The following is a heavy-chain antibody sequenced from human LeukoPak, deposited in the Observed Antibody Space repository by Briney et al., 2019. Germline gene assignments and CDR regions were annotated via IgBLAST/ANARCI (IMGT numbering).Heavy chain of an antibody. J-gene: IGHJ4*02. CDR3: ARDLLWFGELFEIDY. V-gene: IGHV1-46*01. D-gene: IGHD3-10*01. CDR2: INPSGGST. CDR1: GYTFTSYY. Sequence: ASVQVSFKASGYTFTSYYMHWVRQAPGQGLEWMGIINPSGGSTSYAQKFQGRVTMTRDTSTSTVYMELSSLRSEDTAVYYCARDLLWFGELFEIDYWGQGTLVTVSS.